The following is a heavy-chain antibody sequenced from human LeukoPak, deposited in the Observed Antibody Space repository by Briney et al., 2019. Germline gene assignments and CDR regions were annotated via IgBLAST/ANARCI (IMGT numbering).Heavy chain of an antibody. J-gene: IGHJ6*04. Sequence: GGSLRLSCAASGLTFSKAWMSWVRQAPGKGLEWICHIKTKTDGGTTDYAAPVKGRFTISRADSKNTLYLQMNSLKTEDTAVYYCTTGTILPALQPDVWGKGTTVTVSS. D-gene: IGHD2-15*01. CDR2: IKTKTDGGTT. CDR3: TTGTILPALQPDV. V-gene: IGHV3-15*01. CDR1: GLTFSKAW.